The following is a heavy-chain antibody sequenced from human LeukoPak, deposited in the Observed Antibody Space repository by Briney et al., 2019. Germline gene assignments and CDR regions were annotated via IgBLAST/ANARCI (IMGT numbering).Heavy chain of an antibody. D-gene: IGHD4-17*01. Sequence: GGSLRLSCAASGFTVSSNYMSWVRQAPGKGLEWVSVIYSGGSTYYADSVKGRFTISRDNFKNTLYLQMSSLRAEDTAVYYCASDYGDYHGFDMWGQGTMVTVSS. CDR3: ASDYGDYHGFDM. J-gene: IGHJ3*02. CDR1: GFTVSSNY. CDR2: IYSGGST. V-gene: IGHV3-53*01.